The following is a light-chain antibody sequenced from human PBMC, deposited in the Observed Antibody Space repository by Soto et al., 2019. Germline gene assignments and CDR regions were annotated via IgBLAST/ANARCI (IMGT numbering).Light chain of an antibody. J-gene: IGKJ4*01. Sequence: DIQMTQSPSAMSSSEGDRVTITCRASQDISTGLVWFQQKPGKVPKRLIYGASRLQSGGPSRFSVSGSGTEFTLTISSLQPGDFATYHCLQHRSYPLTFGGGTKVEIK. CDR3: LQHRSYPLT. CDR2: GAS. V-gene: IGKV1-17*03. CDR1: QDISTG.